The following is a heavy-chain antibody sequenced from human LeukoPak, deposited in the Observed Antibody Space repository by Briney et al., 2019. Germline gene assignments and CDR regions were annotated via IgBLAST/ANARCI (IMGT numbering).Heavy chain of an antibody. D-gene: IGHD1-26*01. V-gene: IGHV3-23*01. CDR3: AKTGRGTTTFHYFDY. Sequence: PGGSLRLSCVASGFTFSSYAMSWVRQAPGKGLEWVSVISGSGGSTYHADSVKGRFTISRDNSKNTLFLQTNSLRAEDTAVYYCAKTGRGTTTFHYFDYWGQGTLVTVSS. CDR2: ISGSGGST. CDR1: GFTFSSYA. J-gene: IGHJ4*02.